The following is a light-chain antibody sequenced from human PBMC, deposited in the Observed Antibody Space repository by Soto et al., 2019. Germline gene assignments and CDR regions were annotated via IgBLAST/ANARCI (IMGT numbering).Light chain of an antibody. CDR2: DVS. J-gene: IGLJ1*01. CDR1: SSDVGSYNF. Sequence: QSALTQPASVSGSPGQSITISCTGTSSDVGSYNFVSWYQQHPGKAPKLMIYDVSHRPSGVSNRFSDSKSGNTASLTISGLQAEDEADYYCSSYTSSSTLTVFGTGTKLTVL. V-gene: IGLV2-14*01. CDR3: SSYTSSSTLTV.